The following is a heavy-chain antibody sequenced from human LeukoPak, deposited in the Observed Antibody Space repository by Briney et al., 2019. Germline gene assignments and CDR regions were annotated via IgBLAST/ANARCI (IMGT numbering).Heavy chain of an antibody. Sequence: GGSLRLSCAASGFTFSRYAMHWVRQAPGQGLERVAVISYHGSNQYYADSMKGRFTIFRDNSKSTLYLKMNSLRPEDTAVYYCASYPFDSSGYYPLDYWGQGTLVTVSS. CDR2: ISYHGSNQ. V-gene: IGHV3-30-3*01. CDR1: GFTFSRYA. CDR3: ASYPFDSSGYYPLDY. D-gene: IGHD3-22*01. J-gene: IGHJ4*02.